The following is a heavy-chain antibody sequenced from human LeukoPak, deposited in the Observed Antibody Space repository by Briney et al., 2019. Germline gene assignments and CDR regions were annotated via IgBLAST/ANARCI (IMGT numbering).Heavy chain of an antibody. D-gene: IGHD3-3*01. CDR3: AKDMQATTYYDFWSGYFSDY. Sequence: GGSLRLSCAASGFTFSSYAMSWVRQAPGKGLEWVSAISGSGGSTNYADSVKGRFTISRDNSKNTLYLQMNSLRAEDTAVYYCAKDMQATTYYDFWSGYFSDYWGQGTLVTVSS. J-gene: IGHJ4*02. V-gene: IGHV3-23*01. CDR1: GFTFSSYA. CDR2: ISGSGGST.